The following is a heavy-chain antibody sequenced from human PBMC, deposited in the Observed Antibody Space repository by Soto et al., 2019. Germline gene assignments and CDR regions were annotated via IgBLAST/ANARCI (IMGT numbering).Heavy chain of an antibody. J-gene: IGHJ6*02. CDR2: IYPGDSDT. Sequence: GESLKISCKCSGYSFTSYWINWVRQMPGKGLEWMGIIYPGDSDTRYSPSFQGQVTISADKSISTAYLQWSSLKASDTAMYYCARRPTVGSFGMDVWGQGTTVTVSS. V-gene: IGHV5-51*01. D-gene: IGHD3-10*01. CDR3: ARRPTVGSFGMDV. CDR1: GYSFTSYW.